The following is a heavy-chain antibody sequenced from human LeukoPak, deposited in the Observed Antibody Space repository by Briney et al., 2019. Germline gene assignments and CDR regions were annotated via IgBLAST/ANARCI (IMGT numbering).Heavy chain of an antibody. V-gene: IGHV1-69*04. J-gene: IGHJ6*02. CDR2: IIPILGIA. Sequence: SVEVSCKASGGTFSSYAISWVRQAPGQGPEWMGRIIPILGIANYAQKFQGRVTITADKSTSTAYMELSSLRSEDTAVYYCARDVRFGGYAYYYYGMDVWGQGTTVTVSS. CDR1: GGTFSSYA. CDR3: ARDVRFGGYAYYYYGMDV. D-gene: IGHD5-12*01.